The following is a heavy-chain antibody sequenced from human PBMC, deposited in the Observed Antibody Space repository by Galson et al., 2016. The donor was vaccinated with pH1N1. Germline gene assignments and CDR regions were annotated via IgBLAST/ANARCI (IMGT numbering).Heavy chain of an antibody. CDR1: GFTFGRSA. V-gene: IGHV3-23*01. CDR3: AKHASGNYYDPGGYGALDY. Sequence: SLRLSCAVSGFTFGRSAMSWVRQAPGKGLEWLSGISASGSGTYYADSVEGRFSISSDSSGNTLYLQMNSLRVDDTATYYCAKHASGNYYDPGGYGALDYWGQGTLVTVSS. D-gene: IGHD3-22*01. CDR2: ISASGSGT. J-gene: IGHJ4*02.